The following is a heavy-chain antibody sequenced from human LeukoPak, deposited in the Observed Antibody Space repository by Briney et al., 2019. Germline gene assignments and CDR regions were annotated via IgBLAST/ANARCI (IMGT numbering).Heavy chain of an antibody. CDR3: ASQGITGTSDY. D-gene: IGHD1-20*01. CDR2: ISYDGSNK. J-gene: IGHJ4*02. Sequence: PGRSLRLSCAASGFTFSSYGMHWVRQAPGKGLEWVAVISYDGSNKYYADSVEGRFTISRDNSKNTLYLQMNSLRAEDTAVYYCASQGITGTSDYWGQGTLVTVSS. V-gene: IGHV3-30*03. CDR1: GFTFSSYG.